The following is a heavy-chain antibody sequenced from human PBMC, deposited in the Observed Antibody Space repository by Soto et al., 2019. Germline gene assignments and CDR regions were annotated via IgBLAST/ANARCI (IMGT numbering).Heavy chain of an antibody. J-gene: IGHJ4*02. D-gene: IGHD2-2*01. CDR3: ARGKGYCSTSSCRECGSCYYDY. CDR2: INHSGST. Sequence: SETLSLTCAVYGGSFSGYYWSWIRQPPGKGLEWIGEINHSGSTNYNPSLKSRVTISVDTSKNQFSVKLSSVTAADTAVYYCARGKGYCSTSSCRECGSCYYDYWGQGTLVTVSS. CDR1: GGSFSGYY. V-gene: IGHV4-34*01.